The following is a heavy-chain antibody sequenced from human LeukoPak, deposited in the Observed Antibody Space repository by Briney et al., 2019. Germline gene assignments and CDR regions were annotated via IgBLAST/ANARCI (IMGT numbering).Heavy chain of an antibody. D-gene: IGHD1-26*01. CDR2: ISWNSGSI. Sequence: GGSLRLSCAASGFTFDDYAMHWVRQAPGKGLEWVSGISWNSGSIGYADSEKGRFTISRDNAKNSLYLQMNSLRAEDTALYYCAKDTDDGSYYNYYYGMDVWGQGTTVTVSS. CDR1: GFTFDDYA. J-gene: IGHJ6*02. V-gene: IGHV3-9*01. CDR3: AKDTDDGSYYNYYYGMDV.